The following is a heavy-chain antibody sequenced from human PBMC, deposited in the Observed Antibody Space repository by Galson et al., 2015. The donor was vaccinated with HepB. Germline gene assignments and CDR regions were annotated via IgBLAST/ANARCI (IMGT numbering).Heavy chain of an antibody. CDR1: GFTFSSHW. CDR2: IKQDGNER. CDR3: ARESYTSGWYRGGQTYFDN. V-gene: IGHV3-7*01. D-gene: IGHD6-19*01. J-gene: IGHJ4*02. Sequence: SLRLSCAASGFTFSSHWMSWVRQAPGKGLEWVANIKQDGNERYYVDSVKGQSTISRDNAKNLLFFQMDSLRVEDTAVYYCARESYTSGWYRGGQTYFDNWGQGTLVTVSS.